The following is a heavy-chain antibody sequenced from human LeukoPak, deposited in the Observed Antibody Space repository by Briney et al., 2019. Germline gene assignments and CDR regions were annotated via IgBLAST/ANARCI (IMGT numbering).Heavy chain of an antibody. J-gene: IGHJ5*02. CDR1: GFTFDDYG. Sequence: PGGSLRLSXAASGFTFDDYGMSWVRQAPGKGLEWVSGINWDGGSTGYADSVKGRFAISRDNAKNSLYLQMNSLRAEDTALYYCARGLSEADGAWGQGTLVTVSS. CDR2: INWDGGST. CDR3: ARGLSEADGA. D-gene: IGHD4-17*01. V-gene: IGHV3-20*04.